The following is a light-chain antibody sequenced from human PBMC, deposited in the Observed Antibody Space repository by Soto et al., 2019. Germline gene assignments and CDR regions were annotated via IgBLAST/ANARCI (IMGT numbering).Light chain of an antibody. J-gene: IGKJ2*01. CDR3: QQYNNWPPPYT. Sequence: EIVLTQYTATLSLSPGERATLSCRSSHSVSSYLAWYQQKPGQPPSLLLYGASASATGIPARFSGSGSGTEFTLTISSLQSEDCAVYFCQQYNNWPPPYTFVQGTKVDI. V-gene: IGKV3-15*01. CDR2: GAS. CDR1: HSVSSY.